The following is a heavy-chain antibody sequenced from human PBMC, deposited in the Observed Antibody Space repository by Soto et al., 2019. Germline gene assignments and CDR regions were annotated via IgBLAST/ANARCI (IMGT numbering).Heavy chain of an antibody. CDR2: FYFTGNT. V-gene: IGHV4-39*01. CDR1: GGSITSSSHF. D-gene: IGHD6-25*01. J-gene: IGHJ5*02. CDR3: AGQTFTIAAANYGRSNWFDA. Sequence: ETLSLTFTASGGSITSSSHFWGWVRQPPGKGLEWIGTFYFTGNTHYTPSLKSRLTMSIDTPKNEFSLRLNSVTAADTAVYYCAGQTFTIAAANYGRSNWFDAWGPGTLVTVSS.